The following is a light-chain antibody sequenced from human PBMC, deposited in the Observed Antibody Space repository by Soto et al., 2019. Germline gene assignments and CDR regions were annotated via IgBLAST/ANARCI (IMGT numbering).Light chain of an antibody. V-gene: IGKV3-20*01. J-gene: IGKJ1*01. CDR3: QQYGSSPTWT. CDR2: GAS. Sequence: ESVLTQSPGNLSLSPGERATLSCRASQSVSSNYFTWYQQKPGQAPRLLIYGASTRATGIPDRFSGSGSGTDFTLTISRLEPEDSAVYYCQQYGSSPTWTFGPGTKVEIK. CDR1: QSVSSNY.